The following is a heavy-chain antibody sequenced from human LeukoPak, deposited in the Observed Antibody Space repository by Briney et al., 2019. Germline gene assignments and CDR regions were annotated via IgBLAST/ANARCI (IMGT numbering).Heavy chain of an antibody. CDR3: AREGIDYTNYYNYYYMDV. J-gene: IGHJ6*03. CDR1: GFTFSTYW. D-gene: IGHD4-11*01. V-gene: IGHV3-7*01. CDR2: IKQDGREK. Sequence: GGSLRLSCAASGFTFSTYWLSWFRQLPGGGLEGGANIKQDGREKYIVDSVKGRFTISRDNAKNAVYLQMNSLRPEDTAVYYCAREGIDYTNYYNYYYMDVWGKGTTVTVS.